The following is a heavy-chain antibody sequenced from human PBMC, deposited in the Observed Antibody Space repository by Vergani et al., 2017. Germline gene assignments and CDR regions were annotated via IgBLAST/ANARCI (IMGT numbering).Heavy chain of an antibody. CDR1: GGSFSSSSYN. CDR3: ARWVYGGYGVGYYFDY. D-gene: IGHD5-12*01. J-gene: IGHJ4*02. CDR2: INYSGST. Sequence: QLQLQESGPGLVKPSETLSLTCTVSGGSFSSSSYNWGWIRQPPGKGLEWIGSINYSGSTYYNPSLKSRVTISVDTSKKQFSLKLSSVTAADTAVYYCARWVYGGYGVGYYFDYWGQGTLVTVSS. V-gene: IGHV4-39*07.